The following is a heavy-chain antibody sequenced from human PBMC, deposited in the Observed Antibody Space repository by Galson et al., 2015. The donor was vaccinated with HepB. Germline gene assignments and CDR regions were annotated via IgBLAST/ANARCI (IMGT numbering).Heavy chain of an antibody. V-gene: IGHV3-21*01. CDR1: GFTFSSYS. D-gene: IGHD1-1*01. CDR2: ISSDSHYI. J-gene: IGHJ4*02. Sequence: SLRLSCAATGFTFSSYSMNWLRQAPGKGLEWVSFISSDSHYIYYRDSVKGRFTISRDNAKNSVYLQMNSLGVEDTAVYYCARSLGTISAVFTIPPVYWGQVTLVTVSS. CDR3: ARSLGTISAVFTIPPVY.